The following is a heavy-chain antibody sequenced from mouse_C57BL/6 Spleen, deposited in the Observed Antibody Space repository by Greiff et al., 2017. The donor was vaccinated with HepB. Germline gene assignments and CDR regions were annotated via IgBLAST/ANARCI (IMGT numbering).Heavy chain of an antibody. V-gene: IGHV1-4*01. Sequence: QVQLKQSGAELARPGASVKMSCKASGYTFTSYTMHWVKQRPGQGLEWIGYINPSSGYTKYNQKFKDKATLTADKSSSTAYMQLSSLTSEDSAVYYCARYGTWFAYWGQGTLVTVSA. D-gene: IGHD2-1*01. J-gene: IGHJ3*01. CDR1: GYTFTSYT. CDR2: INPSSGYT. CDR3: ARYGTWFAY.